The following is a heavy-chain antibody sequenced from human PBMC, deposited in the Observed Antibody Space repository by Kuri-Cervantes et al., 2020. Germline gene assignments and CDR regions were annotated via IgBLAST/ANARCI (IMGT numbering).Heavy chain of an antibody. Sequence: SETLSLTCAVYGGSFSGYYWSWIRQPPGKGLEWIGYIFYSGSTYYTPSLQNRLTISLDRSKNQFSLNLRSVTAADTAVYYCGGNPSGNYIRWGQGTLVTVSS. J-gene: IGHJ4*02. V-gene: IGHV4-34*09. CDR3: GGNPSGNYIR. CDR1: GGSFSGYY. D-gene: IGHD3-10*01. CDR2: IFYSGST.